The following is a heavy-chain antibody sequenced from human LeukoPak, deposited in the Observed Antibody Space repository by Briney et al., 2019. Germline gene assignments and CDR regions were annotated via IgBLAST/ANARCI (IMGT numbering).Heavy chain of an antibody. CDR2: VTTSGGGT. Sequence: GGSLRLSCAASGFTFTTYDMAWVRQTSGKGLEWVSLVTTSGGGTYYADSVKGRFTISRDNSKNTVYLQMNYLRADDTAIYYCAKEFSLLRNPTVFDSWGQGSLVTVSS. V-gene: IGHV3-23*01. CDR1: GFTFTTYD. D-gene: IGHD1-14*01. CDR3: AKEFSLLRNPTVFDS. J-gene: IGHJ4*02.